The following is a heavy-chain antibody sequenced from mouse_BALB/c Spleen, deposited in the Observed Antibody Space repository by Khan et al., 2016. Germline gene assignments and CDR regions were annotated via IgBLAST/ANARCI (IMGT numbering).Heavy chain of an antibody. D-gene: IGHD2-4*01. CDR1: GFSLTTYV. V-gene: IGHV2-5-1*01. CDR3: ARVDYYDSDEAWFAY. Sequence: QVQLKQSGPSLVQPSQSLSITCTVSGFSLTTYVVHWVRQSPGKGLEWLGVIWRGGNTDSNAAFMSRMRIPTDNSNSQVFFKMNSLLADDTAIYYCARVDYYDSDEAWFAYWGQGSLVTVSA. CDR2: IWRGGNT. J-gene: IGHJ3*01.